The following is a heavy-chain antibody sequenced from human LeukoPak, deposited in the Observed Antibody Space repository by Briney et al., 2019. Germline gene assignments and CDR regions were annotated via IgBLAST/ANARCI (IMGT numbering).Heavy chain of an antibody. Sequence: GGSLRLSCAASGFTFSDHYMDWVRQAPGKGLEWVGRSRNKVNSYTTEYAASVKGRFTISRDDSKNSLYLKMNSLRAEDTAVYYCARPIGEGFLEWLPPWGAFDIWGQGTMVTVSS. CDR1: GFTFSDHY. J-gene: IGHJ3*02. CDR2: SRNKVNSYTT. V-gene: IGHV3-72*01. CDR3: ARPIGEGFLEWLPPWGAFDI. D-gene: IGHD3-3*01.